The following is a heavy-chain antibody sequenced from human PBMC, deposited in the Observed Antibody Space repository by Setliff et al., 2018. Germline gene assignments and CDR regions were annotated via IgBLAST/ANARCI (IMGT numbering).Heavy chain of an antibody. CDR1: GGSISSSNYY. D-gene: IGHD2-15*01. CDR2: IYYGGGA. V-gene: IGHV4-39*07. J-gene: IGHJ4*02. Sequence: SETLSLTCTVSGGSISSSNYYWGWIRRPPGKGLEWIGNIYYGGGAYYNPSLKSRVTISVDTSKNQFSLKLSSVTAADTAMYYCARILGYCSGGSCYVPYWGQGTLVTVSS. CDR3: ARILGYCSGGSCYVPY.